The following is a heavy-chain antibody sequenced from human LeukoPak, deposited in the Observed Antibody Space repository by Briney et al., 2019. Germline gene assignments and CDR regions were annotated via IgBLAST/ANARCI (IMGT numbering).Heavy chain of an antibody. V-gene: IGHV4-38-2*02. CDR3: ARELWFGELLRYFDY. D-gene: IGHD3-10*01. CDR2: IYHSGST. CDR1: GYSISSGYY. Sequence: SETLSLTCAVSGYSISSGYYWGWIRQPPGKGLEWIGSIYHSGSTYYNPSLKSRVTISVDTSKNQFSLKLSSVTAADTAVYYCARELWFGELLRYFDYWGQGTLVTVPS. J-gene: IGHJ4*02.